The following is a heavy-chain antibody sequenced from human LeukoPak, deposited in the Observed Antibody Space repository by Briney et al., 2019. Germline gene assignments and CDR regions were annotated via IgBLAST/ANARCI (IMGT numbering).Heavy chain of an antibody. CDR3: ARDLGIAAAKSDY. V-gene: IGHV3-21*01. CDR2: ISSSSSYI. Sequence: GGSLRLPCAASGFTFSSCSMNWVRQAPGKGLEWVSSISSSSSYIYYADSVKGRFTISRDDAKNSLYLQMNSLRAEDTAVYYCARDLGIAAAKSDYWGQGTLVTVSS. CDR1: GFTFSSCS. J-gene: IGHJ4*02. D-gene: IGHD6-13*01.